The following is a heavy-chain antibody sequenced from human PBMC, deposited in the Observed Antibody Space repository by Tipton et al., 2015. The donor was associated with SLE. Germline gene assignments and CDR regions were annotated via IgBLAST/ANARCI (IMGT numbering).Heavy chain of an antibody. D-gene: IGHD6-13*01. CDR3: ERVVAAAGTAFDI. Sequence: LRLSCAVYGGSFSGYYWSWIRQPPGKGLEWIGEINHSGSTNYNPSLKSRVTISVDTSKNQFSLKLSSVTAAGTAVYYCERVVAAAGTAFDIWGQGTMVTVSS. V-gene: IGHV4-34*01. CDR1: GGSFSGYY. CDR2: INHSGST. J-gene: IGHJ3*02.